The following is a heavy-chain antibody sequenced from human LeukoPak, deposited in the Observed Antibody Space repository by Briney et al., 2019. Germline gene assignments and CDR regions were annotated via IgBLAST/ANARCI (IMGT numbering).Heavy chain of an antibody. V-gene: IGHV3-9*01. CDR2: INWSSASI. CDR3: VKAKLGYCSGGSCYGWSGFDC. CDR1: GFTFDDYD. J-gene: IGHJ4*02. Sequence: GGSLRLSCAASGFTFDDYDMHWVRQTPGKGLERVSGINWSSASIGYADSVKGRFTISRDSAKNSLYLQMNGLRAEDTALYHCVKAKLGYCSGGSCYGWSGFDCWGQGTLVTVSS. D-gene: IGHD2-15*01.